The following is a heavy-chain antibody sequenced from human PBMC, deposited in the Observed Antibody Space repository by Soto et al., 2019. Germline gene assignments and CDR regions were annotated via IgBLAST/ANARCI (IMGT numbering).Heavy chain of an antibody. CDR1: GFTFSSYA. J-gene: IGHJ4*02. CDR3: AKVSSSYYSGWFDY. CDR2: VSASGGTT. Sequence: EVQLLESGGGLVQPGGSLRLSCAASGFTFSSYAMSWVRQVPGKGLEWVSRVSASGGTTYYADSVKGRFTISRDNSKNMLYLQMNSLRAEDTAVYYCAKVSSSYYSGWFDYWGQGTLVTVSS. D-gene: IGHD2-15*01. V-gene: IGHV3-23*01.